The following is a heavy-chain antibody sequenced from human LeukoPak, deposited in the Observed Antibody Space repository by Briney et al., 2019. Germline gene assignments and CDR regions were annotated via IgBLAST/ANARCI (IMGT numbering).Heavy chain of an antibody. CDR3: ARDFHYFFDY. Sequence: GGSLRLSCAASGFTFSSYGMSWVRQAPGKGLEWVSTISGSGDSTYYADSVKGRFTISRDNSENTLFLQMNSLRAEDTAIYYCARDFHYFFDYCGQGTLVTVSS. D-gene: IGHD3-9*01. J-gene: IGHJ4*02. CDR1: GFTFSSYG. CDR2: ISGSGDST. V-gene: IGHV3-23*01.